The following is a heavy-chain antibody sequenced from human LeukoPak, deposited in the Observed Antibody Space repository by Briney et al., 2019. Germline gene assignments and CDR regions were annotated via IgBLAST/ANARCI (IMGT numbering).Heavy chain of an antibody. D-gene: IGHD3-9*01. CDR3: ASALTGSFAY. CDR2: INSDGSTT. CDR1: GFTFRTYW. J-gene: IGHJ4*02. V-gene: IGHV3-74*01. Sequence: GGSLRLSCAASGFTFRTYWMHWVRRAPGKGLVWVSRINSDGSTTSYADSVKGRFTISRDNVKNTLYLQMNSLRAEDTAVYYRASALTGSFAYWGQGTLVTVSS.